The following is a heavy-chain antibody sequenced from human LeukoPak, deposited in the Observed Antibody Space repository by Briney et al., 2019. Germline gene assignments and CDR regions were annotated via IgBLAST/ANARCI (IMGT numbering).Heavy chain of an antibody. Sequence: PSETLSLTCTVSGGSISSSSYYWGWIRQPPGKGLEWIGYIYYSGSTNYNPSLKSRVTISVDTSKNQFSLKLSSVTAADTAVYYCTRHAATVTTRYYYYYGMDVWGQGTTATVSS. CDR1: GGSISSSSYY. CDR3: TRHAATVTTRYYYYYGMDV. V-gene: IGHV4-61*05. D-gene: IGHD4-17*01. CDR2: IYYSGST. J-gene: IGHJ6*02.